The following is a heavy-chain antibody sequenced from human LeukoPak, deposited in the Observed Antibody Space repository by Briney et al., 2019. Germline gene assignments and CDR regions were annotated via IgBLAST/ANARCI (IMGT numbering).Heavy chain of an antibody. CDR1: GYTFTGYY. J-gene: IGHJ6*03. D-gene: IGHD6-6*01. Sequence: ASVKVSCKASGYTFTGYYMHWVRQAPGQGLGWMGRINPNSGGTNYAQKFQGRVTMTRDTSISTAYMELSRLRSDDTAVYYCARGESSSSDYYYYYMDVWGKGTTVTVSS. CDR3: ARGESSSSDYYYYYMDV. CDR2: INPNSGGT. V-gene: IGHV1-2*06.